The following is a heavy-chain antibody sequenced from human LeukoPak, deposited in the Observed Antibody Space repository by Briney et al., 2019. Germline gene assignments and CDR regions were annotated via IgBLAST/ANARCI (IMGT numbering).Heavy chain of an antibody. J-gene: IGHJ3*02. CDR1: GYTFTTFG. CDR3: ARDFDCTSTVCNDFFDI. CDR2: VSGSSSHT. V-gene: IGHV1-18*01. D-gene: IGHD2/OR15-2a*01. Sequence: ASVKVSCTASGYTFTTFGISWVRQAPGQGLEWLGWVSGSSSHTNYARQLQGRVIMTTDTSTTTAYMELRSLRSDDTAVYYCARDFDCTSTVCNDFFDIWGQGTMVTVSS.